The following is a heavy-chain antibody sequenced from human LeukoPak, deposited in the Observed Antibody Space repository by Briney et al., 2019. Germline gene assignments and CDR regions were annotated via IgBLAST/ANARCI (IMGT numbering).Heavy chain of an antibody. CDR3: ATVNKLLYTGDY. CDR1: GGSISSGDYY. V-gene: IGHV4-30-4*08. CDR2: IYYSGST. D-gene: IGHD2-2*02. Sequence: SQTLSLTCTVSGGSISSGDYYWSWIRQPPGKGLEWIGYIYYSGSTYYNPSLKSRVTISVDTSKNQFSLKLSSVTAADMAVYYCATVNKLLYTGDYWGQGTLVTVSS. J-gene: IGHJ4*02.